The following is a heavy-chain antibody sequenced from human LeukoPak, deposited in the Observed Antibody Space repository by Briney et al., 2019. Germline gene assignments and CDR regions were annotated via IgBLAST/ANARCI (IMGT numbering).Heavy chain of an antibody. CDR2: INSDGSST. J-gene: IGHJ4*02. V-gene: IGHV3-74*01. CDR3: STQRGGSPGDY. Sequence: GGSLRLSCATSGLTFSSNWMHWVRHAPGKGLVWVSRINSDGSSTIYADSVKGRFTISRDNAKNTLYLQMNSLRAEDTAVYYCSTQRGGSPGDYWGQGALVTVSS. D-gene: IGHD6-25*01. CDR1: GLTFSSNW.